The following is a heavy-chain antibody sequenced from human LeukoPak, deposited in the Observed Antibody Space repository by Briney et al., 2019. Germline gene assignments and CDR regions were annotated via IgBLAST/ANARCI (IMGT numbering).Heavy chain of an antibody. Sequence: GGSLRLSCAASGSTFSSYDMHWVRQATGKGLEWVSAIGTAGDTYYPGSVKGRFTISRENAKNSLYLQMNSLRAGDTAVYYCARGQRGGYIAAAGTIDYWGQGTLVTVSS. CDR3: ARGQRGGYIAAAGTIDY. V-gene: IGHV3-13*01. J-gene: IGHJ4*02. D-gene: IGHD6-13*01. CDR2: IGTAGDT. CDR1: GSTFSSYD.